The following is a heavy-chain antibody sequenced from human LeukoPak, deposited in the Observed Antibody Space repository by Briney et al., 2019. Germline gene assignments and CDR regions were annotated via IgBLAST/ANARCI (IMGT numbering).Heavy chain of an antibody. CDR1: GFTFSSYS. V-gene: IGHV3-21*01. Sequence: PGGSLRLSCAASGFTFSSYSMNWVRQAPGEGLEWVSSISSSSSYIYYADSVKGRFTISRDNAKNSLYLQMNSLRAEDTAVYYCARDPRIAAAGIFDYWGQGTLVTVSS. CDR2: ISSSSSYI. CDR3: ARDPRIAAAGIFDY. J-gene: IGHJ4*02. D-gene: IGHD6-13*01.